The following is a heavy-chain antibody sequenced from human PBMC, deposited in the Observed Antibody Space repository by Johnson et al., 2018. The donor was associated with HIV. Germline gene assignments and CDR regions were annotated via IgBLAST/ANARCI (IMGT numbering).Heavy chain of an antibody. CDR1: GFTFSHYW. D-gene: IGHD3-16*01. J-gene: IGHJ3*01. Sequence: VQLVESGGGLVQPGGSLTLSCAASGFTFSHYWMHWVRQAPGKGLVWVSRMNSDGSSTTYADSVKGRFTISRDNAKNTLYLQMKTLRAEDTAIYYCAREKEMTRLGAFDVWGQGTVVTVSS. CDR3: AREKEMTRLGAFDV. CDR2: MNSDGSST. V-gene: IGHV3-74*03.